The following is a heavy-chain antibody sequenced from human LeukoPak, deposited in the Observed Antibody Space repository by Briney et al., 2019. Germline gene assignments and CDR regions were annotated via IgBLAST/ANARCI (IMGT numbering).Heavy chain of an antibody. D-gene: IGHD3-16*01. J-gene: IGHJ4*02. V-gene: IGHV3-30*18. CDR1: GFTFSSYG. Sequence: PGGSLRLSCAASGFTFSSYGMHWVRQAPGKGLEWVAVISYDGSNKYYADSVKGRFTISRDNSKNTLYLQMNSLRAEDTAVYYCPKDLRGLTYSLDSWARGTRVNVSS. CDR3: PKDLRGLTYSLDS. CDR2: ISYDGSNK.